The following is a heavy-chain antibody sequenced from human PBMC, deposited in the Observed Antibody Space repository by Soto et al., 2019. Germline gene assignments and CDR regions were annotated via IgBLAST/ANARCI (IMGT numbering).Heavy chain of an antibody. CDR3: ARGVAGPLHWFDP. CDR2: ISAYNGNT. J-gene: IGHJ5*02. Sequence: ASVKVSCKASGYTVTSYGISWVRQAPGQGLEWMGWISAYNGNTNYSQKFQGRVTITRDTSASTAYMELSSLRSEDTAVYYCARGVAGPLHWFDPWGQGTLVTVSS. D-gene: IGHD6-19*01. CDR1: GYTVTSYG. V-gene: IGHV1-18*01.